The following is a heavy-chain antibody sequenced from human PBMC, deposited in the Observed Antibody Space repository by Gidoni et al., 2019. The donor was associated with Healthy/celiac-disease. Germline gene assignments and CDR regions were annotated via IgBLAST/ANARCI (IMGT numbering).Heavy chain of an antibody. CDR1: GFTFSSYA. CDR3: ATGSTYYEFWSGYPPLMYYFDY. D-gene: IGHD3-3*01. Sequence: EVQLLESGGGLVQPGGSLRLSCAASGFTFSSYAMNWVRQAPGKGLEGGSAIRGRGGSTYQAETVKGRFTISRDNSKNTRYLQKNSLRAEDTAVDYCATGSTYYEFWSGYPPLMYYFDYWGQGTLVTVSS. J-gene: IGHJ4*02. CDR2: IRGRGGST. V-gene: IGHV3-23*01.